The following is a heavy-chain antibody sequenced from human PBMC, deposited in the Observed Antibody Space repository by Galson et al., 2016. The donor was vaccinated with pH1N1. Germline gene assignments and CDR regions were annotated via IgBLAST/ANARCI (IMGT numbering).Heavy chain of an antibody. V-gene: IGHV3-7*01. CDR2: IKEDGNEK. CDR3: ARALGSRSSY. Sequence: SLRLSCAASGFTFSNYWMHWVRQVPGKGLEWVANIKEDGNEKYYVDSVRGRFTISRDNAKNALYLQMNSLRDEDTALYYCARALGSRSSYWGQGTLVTVSS. J-gene: IGHJ4*02. CDR1: GFTFSNYW. D-gene: IGHD3-16*02.